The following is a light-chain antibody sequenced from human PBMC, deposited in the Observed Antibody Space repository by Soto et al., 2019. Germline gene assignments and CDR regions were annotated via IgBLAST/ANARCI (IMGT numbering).Light chain of an antibody. CDR2: GNN. V-gene: IGLV1-40*01. CDR1: SANIGAAYN. CDR3: GTWDSSLSAYV. Sequence: QSVLTQPPSVSGAPGQRVTISCTGSSANIGAAYNVDWYQQLPGTAPKLLIYGNNNRPSGVPARFSGSKSGTSASLAIAGLQAEDEGDYYCGTWDSSLSAYVFGTGTKVTVL. J-gene: IGLJ1*01.